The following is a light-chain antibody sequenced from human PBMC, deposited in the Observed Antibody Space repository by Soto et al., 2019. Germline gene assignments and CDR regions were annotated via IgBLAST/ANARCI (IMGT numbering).Light chain of an antibody. CDR2: GAS. CDR1: QSVSSSY. J-gene: IGKJ2*01. CDR3: QQYGSSPRT. V-gene: IGKV3-20*01. Sequence: EIVLTQSPGTLSLSPGERATLSCRASQSVSSSYLAWYQQKPGQAPRLLISGASSRATGIPDRFSGSGSGTDFTLTISRLEPEDFAVYYWQQYGSSPRTFGQGTKLEIK.